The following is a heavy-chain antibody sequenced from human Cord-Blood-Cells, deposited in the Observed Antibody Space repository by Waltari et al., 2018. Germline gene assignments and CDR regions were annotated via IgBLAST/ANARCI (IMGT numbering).Heavy chain of an antibody. D-gene: IGHD3-3*01. CDR2: ISAYNGNT. CDR3: AREKSITIFGVVIADAFDI. V-gene: IGHV1-18*04. J-gene: IGHJ3*02. Sequence: QVQLVQSGAEVKKPGASVKVSCKASGYTFTSYGISWVRQAPGQGLEWMGWISAYNGNTNYAQKPQGRVTMTTDTSTSTAYMELRSLRSDDTAVYYCAREKSITIFGVVIADAFDIWGQGTMVTVSS. CDR1: GYTFTSYG.